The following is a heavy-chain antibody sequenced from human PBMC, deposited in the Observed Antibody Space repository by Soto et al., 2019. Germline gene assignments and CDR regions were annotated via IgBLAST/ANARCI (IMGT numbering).Heavy chain of an antibody. CDR3: AAYLGAMVRGVITPVDAMDV. V-gene: IGHV5-10-1*03. CDR2: IDPSDSNT. J-gene: IGHJ6*02. D-gene: IGHD3-10*01. CDR1: GFSFTTYW. Sequence: EVQLVQSGAEVKKPGESLRISCKGSGFSFTTYWINWVRQMPGEGLEWMGTIDPSDSNTNYSPSFQGHVTISTDKSISTAYLQWSSLKASDTAMYYCAAYLGAMVRGVITPVDAMDVWGQGTTVTVSS.